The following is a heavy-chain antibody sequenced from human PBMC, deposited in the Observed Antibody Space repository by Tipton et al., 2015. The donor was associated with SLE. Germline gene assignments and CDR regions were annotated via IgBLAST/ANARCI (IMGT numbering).Heavy chain of an antibody. J-gene: IGHJ4*02. CDR2: IYYSGST. Sequence: TLSLTCTVSGGSISSHYWSWIRQPPGKGLEWIGYIYYSGSTNYNPSLKSRVTISVDTSKNQFSLKLSSVTAADTAVYYCARDGRQAGFYFDYWGQGTRVTVSS. D-gene: IGHD6-13*01. V-gene: IGHV4-59*11. CDR3: ARDGRQAGFYFDY. CDR1: GGSISSHY.